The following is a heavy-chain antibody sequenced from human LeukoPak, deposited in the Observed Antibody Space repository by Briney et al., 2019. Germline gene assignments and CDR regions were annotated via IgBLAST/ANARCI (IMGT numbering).Heavy chain of an antibody. J-gene: IGHJ5*02. CDR3: ARDPSKVRFLEWPNWFDP. D-gene: IGHD3-3*01. CDR2: IYYSGST. V-gene: IGHV4-59*01. Sequence: SETLSLTCTVSGGSISSYYWSWIRQPPGKGLEWIGYIYYSGSTNYNSSLKSRVTISVDTSKNQFSLKLSSVTAADTAVYYCARDPSKVRFLEWPNWFDPWGQGTLVTVSS. CDR1: GGSISSYY.